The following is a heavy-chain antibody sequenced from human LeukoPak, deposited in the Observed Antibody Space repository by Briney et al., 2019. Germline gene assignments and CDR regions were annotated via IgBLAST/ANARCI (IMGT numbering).Heavy chain of an antibody. CDR3: ATLGYCSGGSCRYFDY. J-gene: IGHJ4*02. V-gene: IGHV4-39*01. Sequence: PSETLSLTCTVSGGSISSSSYYWGWIRQPPGKGLEWIGSIYYSGSTYYNPSLESRITISVDTSKNQFSLKLSSVTAADTAVYYCATLGYCSGGSCRYFDYWGQGTLVTVSS. CDR1: GGSISSSSYY. CDR2: IYYSGST. D-gene: IGHD2-15*01.